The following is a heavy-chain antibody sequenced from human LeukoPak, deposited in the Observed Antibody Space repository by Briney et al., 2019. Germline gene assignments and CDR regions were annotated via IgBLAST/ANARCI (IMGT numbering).Heavy chain of an antibody. CDR1: GFPFDRYW. CDR3: ARQPIYEAYFDF. D-gene: IGHD3-16*01. V-gene: IGHV3-7*01. J-gene: IGHJ4*02. CDR2: IKHNGSEK. Sequence: GGSLRLSCVASGFPFDRYWMSWVRQAPGKGLEWVANIKHNGSEKNFVDSVKGRFTISRDNAENSLFLQMNSLRADDTAVYFCARQPIYEAYFDFWGQGTLVTVSS.